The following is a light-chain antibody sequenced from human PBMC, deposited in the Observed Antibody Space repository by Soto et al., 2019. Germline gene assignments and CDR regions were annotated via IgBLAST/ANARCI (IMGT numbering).Light chain of an antibody. CDR2: KAS. CDR1: QSISDW. V-gene: IGKV1-5*03. J-gene: IGKJ1*01. CDR3: QQYNNYFRT. Sequence: DLPMTQSPSTLSASVGDRVTITCRASQSISDWLAWYQQKPGKAPKLLIYKASTLESGVPSRFSGSGSGTEFTLTISSLQPDDFATYYCQQYNNYFRTFGQGTKVEIK.